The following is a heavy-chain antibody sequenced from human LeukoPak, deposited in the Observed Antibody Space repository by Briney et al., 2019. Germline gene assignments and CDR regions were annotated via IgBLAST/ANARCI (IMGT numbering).Heavy chain of an antibody. CDR1: GDSISSYF. CDR3: ARDRFGDLNYFDY. V-gene: IGHV4-4*07. CDR2: IYTSGST. Sequence: SETLSLTCTVSGDSISSYFWSWIRQPAGEGLGWIGRIYTSGSTNYNPSLKSRVTISADKSTNQFSLKLSSVTAADTAVYYCARDRFGDLNYFDYWGQGTLVTVSS. D-gene: IGHD3-3*01. J-gene: IGHJ4*02.